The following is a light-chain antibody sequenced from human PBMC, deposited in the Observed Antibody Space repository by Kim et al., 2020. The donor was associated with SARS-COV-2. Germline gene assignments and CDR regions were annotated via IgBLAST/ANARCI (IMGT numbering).Light chain of an antibody. V-gene: IGLV2-23*02. CDR2: EVS. CDR3: CSYAGSSTFMV. CDR1: RRDVRNYNL. J-gene: IGLJ2*01. Sequence: QAVTISGTGTRRDVRNYNLVTWCQQRPGKAPKLIIFEVSKRPAGVSNRFSGSNSGDTASLTISGLQAEDEGDYYCCSYAGSSTFMVFGGGTQLTVL.